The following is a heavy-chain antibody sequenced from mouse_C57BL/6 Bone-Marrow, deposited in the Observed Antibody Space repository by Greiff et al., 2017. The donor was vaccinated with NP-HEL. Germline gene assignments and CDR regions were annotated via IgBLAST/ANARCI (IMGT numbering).Heavy chain of an antibody. Sequence: LQESGAELARPGASVRLSCKASGYTFTSYGISWVKQRTGQGLEWIGEIYPSSGNTYYNEKFKGQATLTVDKSSSPAYLQLRSLTSEYAAVYFCARGLNFDYWGQGTTLTVSA. CDR3: ARGLNFDY. D-gene: IGHD6-1*01. J-gene: IGHJ2*01. CDR2: IYPSSGNT. CDR1: GYTFTSYG. V-gene: IGHV1-81*01.